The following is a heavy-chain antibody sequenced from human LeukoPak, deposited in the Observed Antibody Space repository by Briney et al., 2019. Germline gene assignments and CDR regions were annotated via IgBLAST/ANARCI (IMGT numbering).Heavy chain of an antibody. J-gene: IGHJ4*02. V-gene: IGHV4-34*01. Sequence: PSETLSLTCAVYGGSFSGYYWSWIRQPPGKGLECIGEINHSGSTNYNPSLKSRVTISVDTSKNQFSLKLSSVTAADTAVYYCARCGTFYSSPFDYWGQGTLVTVSS. CDR2: INHSGST. CDR1: GGSFSGYY. D-gene: IGHD6-13*01. CDR3: ARCGTFYSSPFDY.